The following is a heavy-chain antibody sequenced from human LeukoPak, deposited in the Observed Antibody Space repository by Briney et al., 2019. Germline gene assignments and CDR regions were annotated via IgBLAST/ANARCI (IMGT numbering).Heavy chain of an antibody. CDR1: GGSISSYY. V-gene: IGHV4-4*07. CDR2: IYTSGST. Sequence: KASETLSLTCTVSGGSISSYYWSWIRQPAGKGLEWIGRIYTSGSTNYNPSLKSRVTMSVDTSKNQFSLNLSSVTAADTAVYYCARRGARKKIVVLPVPPPANKGDAFDMWGQGPVVSVSS. CDR3: ARRGARKKIVVLPVPPPANKGDAFDM. D-gene: IGHD2-2*01. J-gene: IGHJ3*02.